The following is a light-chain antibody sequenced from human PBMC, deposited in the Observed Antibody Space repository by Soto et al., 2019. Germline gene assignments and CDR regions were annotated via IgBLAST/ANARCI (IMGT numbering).Light chain of an antibody. CDR3: QQYVTSPWE. CDR2: GAS. CDR1: QSVSSSF. V-gene: IGKV3-20*01. Sequence: EIVLTHSPGTLSLSPWERATLSCRASQSVSSSFLAWYQQKPGQAPRLLIYGASNRATGIPDRFSGSGSGTDFTLTISRLEPEDFAVYYCQQYVTSPWEFGQGTKVDIK. J-gene: IGKJ1*01.